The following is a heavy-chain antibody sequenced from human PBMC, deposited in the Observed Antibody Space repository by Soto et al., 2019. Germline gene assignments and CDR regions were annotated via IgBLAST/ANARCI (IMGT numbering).Heavy chain of an antibody. CDR1: GYHFTSYW. V-gene: IGHV5-10-1*01. Sequence: GESLQNSYKGSGYHFTSYWISWVRQMPGKGLEWMGRIDPSDSYTNYSPSFQGHVTISADKSISTAYLQWSSLKASDTAMYYCARHRRGSIAARYYYYGMDVWGQGTTVTVSS. CDR2: IDPSDSYT. J-gene: IGHJ6*02. D-gene: IGHD6-6*01. CDR3: ARHRRGSIAARYYYYGMDV.